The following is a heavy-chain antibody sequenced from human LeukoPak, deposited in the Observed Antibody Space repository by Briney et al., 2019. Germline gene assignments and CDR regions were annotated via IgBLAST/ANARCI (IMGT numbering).Heavy chain of an antibody. D-gene: IGHD6-6*01. CDR3: AREYSSSSGRLYDN. CDR1: GYTLTGCF. J-gene: IGHJ4*02. CDR2: IAPNSGGT. V-gene: IGHV1-2*02. Sequence: VASVKVSCKASGYTLTGCFMHWVRQAPGQGLEWMGWIAPNSGGTNYAQKFQGRVTMTRDTSINTAYMELSRLTSDDTAVYYCAREYSSSSGRLYDNWGLGTLVAVSS.